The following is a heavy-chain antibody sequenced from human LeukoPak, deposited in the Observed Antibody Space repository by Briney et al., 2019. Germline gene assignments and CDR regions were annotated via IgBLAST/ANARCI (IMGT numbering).Heavy chain of an antibody. CDR3: AKTNYDILTGYQDDAFDI. CDR2: ISGSGGST. V-gene: IGHV3-23*01. Sequence: PGGSVRHSCAASGFTFSSYAMSWVRQAPGKGLEWVSAISGSGGSTYYADSVKGRFTISRDNSKNTLYLQMNSLRAEDTAVYYCAKTNYDILTGYQDDAFDIWGQGTMVTVSS. J-gene: IGHJ3*02. CDR1: GFTFSSYA. D-gene: IGHD3-9*01.